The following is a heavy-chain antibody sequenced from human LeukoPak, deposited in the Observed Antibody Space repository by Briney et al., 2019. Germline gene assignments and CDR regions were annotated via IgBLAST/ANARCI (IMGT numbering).Heavy chain of an antibody. Sequence: SETLSLTCTVSGGSISSYYWSWIRQPPGKGLEWIGYIYYSGSTNYNPSLKSRVTISVDTSKNQFSLKLSYVTAADTAVYYCARLTNLVVVRAFDIWGQGTMVTVSS. D-gene: IGHD2-15*01. V-gene: IGHV4-59*08. J-gene: IGHJ3*02. CDR2: IYYSGST. CDR1: GGSISSYY. CDR3: ARLTNLVVVRAFDI.